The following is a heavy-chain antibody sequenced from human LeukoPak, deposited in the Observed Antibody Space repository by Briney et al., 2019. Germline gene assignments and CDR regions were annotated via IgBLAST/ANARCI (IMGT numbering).Heavy chain of an antibody. CDR3: ATTDKNRYYINV. D-gene: IGHD2-21*01. J-gene: IGHJ6*01. CDR1: GNSINIYS. Sequence: PSETLSLTCTVSGNSINIYSWNWIRQSPEKGLEWIAYMYYSGTTNYNPSLENRAAISLDLSRHQFSLRLSPVTAADTAVYFCATTDKNRYYINVWGPGTTVIVSS. V-gene: IGHV4-59*12. CDR2: MYYSGTT.